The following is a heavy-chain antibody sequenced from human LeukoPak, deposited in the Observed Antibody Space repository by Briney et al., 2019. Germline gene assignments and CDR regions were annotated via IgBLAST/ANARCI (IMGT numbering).Heavy chain of an antibody. CDR3: AREGGFYRPLDY. CDR1: GGSISSTIYY. Sequence: SETLSLTCSVSGGSISSTIYYWGWIRQPPGMGLEWIGNIYYSGNTYYNPSLKSRVTISVDTSKNQFSLKLTSVTAADTAVYYCAREGGFYRPLDYSGQGTLVTVSS. D-gene: IGHD3-3*01. CDR2: IYYSGNT. V-gene: IGHV4-39*07. J-gene: IGHJ4*02.